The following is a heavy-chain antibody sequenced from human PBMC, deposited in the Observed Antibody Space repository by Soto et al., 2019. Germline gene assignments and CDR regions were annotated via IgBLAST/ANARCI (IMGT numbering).Heavy chain of an antibody. J-gene: IGHJ4*02. CDR1: GYTFTSYG. CDR3: ARYKYYDFWSGYYTQYYFDY. D-gene: IGHD3-3*01. CDR2: ISAYNGNT. V-gene: IGHV1-18*01. Sequence: ASVKVSCKASGYTFTSYGISWVRQAPGQGLEWMGWISAYNGNTNYAQKLQGRVTMTTDTSTSTAYMELRSLRSDDTAVYYCARYKYYDFWSGYYTQYYFDYWGRGTLVTVSS.